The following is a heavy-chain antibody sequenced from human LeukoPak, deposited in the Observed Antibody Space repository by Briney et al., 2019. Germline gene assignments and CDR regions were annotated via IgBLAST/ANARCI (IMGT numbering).Heavy chain of an antibody. CDR3: AREYGSSHSFDP. Sequence: SETLSLTCTVSGGSISSSSYYWGWIRQPPGKGLEWIGSIYYSGSTYYNPSLKSRVTISIDKSKNQFSLKLSSVTAADTAIYYCAREYGSSHSFDPWGQGTLVTVSS. CDR1: GGSISSSSYY. CDR2: IYYSGST. V-gene: IGHV4-39*07. J-gene: IGHJ5*02. D-gene: IGHD6-13*01.